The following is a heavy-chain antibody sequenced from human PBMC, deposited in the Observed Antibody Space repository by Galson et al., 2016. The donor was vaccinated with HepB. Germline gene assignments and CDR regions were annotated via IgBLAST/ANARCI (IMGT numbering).Heavy chain of an antibody. J-gene: IGHJ4*02. CDR3: ASDNQWELHLTAVH. CDR1: GSTFGSFS. CDR2: IIPVFGTT. Sequence: SVKVSCKASGSTFGSFSITWVRQAPGQGLEWMGGIIPVFGTTYYAQNFQGRVAITADKSTTTAYMELSSLRSEDTAVYYCASDNQWELHLTAVHWGQGTLVTVSS. V-gene: IGHV1-69*06. D-gene: IGHD1-26*01.